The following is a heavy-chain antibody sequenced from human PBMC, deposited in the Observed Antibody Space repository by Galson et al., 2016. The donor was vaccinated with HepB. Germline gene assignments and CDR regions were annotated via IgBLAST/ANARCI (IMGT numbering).Heavy chain of an antibody. D-gene: IGHD5-12*01. Sequence: SLRLSCAASGFNFRDFYMMWIRQAPEKRLEWVSYISSSGSGMDYADSVRGRFTVSRDNGQNSLFLHMNNLRAEDTAIYYCARDLRSGYDSGIDHWGQGTLVTVSS. CDR2: ISSSGSGM. CDR3: ARDLRSGYDSGIDH. V-gene: IGHV3-11*01. CDR1: GFNFRDFY. J-gene: IGHJ4*02.